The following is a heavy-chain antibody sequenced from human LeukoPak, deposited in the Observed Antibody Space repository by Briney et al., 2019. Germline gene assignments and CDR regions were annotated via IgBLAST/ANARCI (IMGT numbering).Heavy chain of an antibody. D-gene: IGHD6-13*01. V-gene: IGHV4-59*08. J-gene: IGHJ4*02. CDR1: GGSISSYY. CDR2: IYYSGST. Sequence: SETLSLTCTVSGGSISSYYWSWIRQPPGKGLEWIGYIYYSGSTNYNPSLKSRVTISVDTSKNQFSLKLSSVTAADTAVYYCAVDSSSWYEIEYWGQGTLVTVSS. CDR3: AVDSSSWYEIEY.